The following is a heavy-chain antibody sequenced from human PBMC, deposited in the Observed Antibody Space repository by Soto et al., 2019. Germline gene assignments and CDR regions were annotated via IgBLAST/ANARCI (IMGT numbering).Heavy chain of an antibody. D-gene: IGHD3-9*01. CDR1: GYTFTGYY. J-gene: IGHJ6*02. V-gene: IGHV1-2*02. Sequence: ASVKVSCKASGYTFTGYYMHWVRQAPGQGLEWMGWINPNSGGTNYAQKFQGRVTMTRNTSISTAYMELSRLRSDDTAVYYCAREDFDWLYMDVWGQGTTVTVSS. CDR2: INPNSGGT. CDR3: AREDFDWLYMDV.